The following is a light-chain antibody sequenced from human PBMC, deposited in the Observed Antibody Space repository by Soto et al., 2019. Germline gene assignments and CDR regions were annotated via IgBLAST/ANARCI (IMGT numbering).Light chain of an antibody. J-gene: IGKJ5*01. CDR1: QSVSSSY. CDR3: QQYGSSTT. Sequence: EIVLTQSPGTLSLSPGERATLSCRASQSVSSSYLAWYQQKPGQAPRLLISDASNRATGIPDRFSGSGSGTDFTLTISRLEPEDFAVYYCQQYGSSTTFGKGTRLEIK. CDR2: DAS. V-gene: IGKV3-20*01.